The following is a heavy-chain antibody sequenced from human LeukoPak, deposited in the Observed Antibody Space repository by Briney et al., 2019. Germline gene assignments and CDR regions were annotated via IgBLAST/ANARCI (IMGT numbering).Heavy chain of an antibody. Sequence: ASVKVSCKVSGYTLTELSMHWVRQAPGKGLEWMGGFDPEDGETIYAQKFQGRVTMTEDTSTDTAYMELRSLRSDDTAVYYCARETFDRLEMATMVDPWGQGTLVTVSS. J-gene: IGHJ5*02. CDR1: GYTLTELS. CDR3: ARETFDRLEMATMVDP. D-gene: IGHD5-24*01. V-gene: IGHV1-24*01. CDR2: FDPEDGET.